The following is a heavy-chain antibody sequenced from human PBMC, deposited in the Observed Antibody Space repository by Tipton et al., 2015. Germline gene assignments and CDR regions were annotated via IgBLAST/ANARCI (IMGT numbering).Heavy chain of an antibody. CDR3: ACQDYDILTRDYQTVDY. Sequence: GLVKPSETLSLTCAVYGGSFSGYSWSWIRQPPGKGLEWIGEINHSGRTNYNPSLKSRVITSVDTSKNQFSLKLSSVTAADTAVYYCACQDYDILTRDYQTVDYWGQGTLVTVSS. CDR2: INHSGRT. J-gene: IGHJ4*02. V-gene: IGHV4-34*01. CDR1: GGSFSGYS. D-gene: IGHD3-9*01.